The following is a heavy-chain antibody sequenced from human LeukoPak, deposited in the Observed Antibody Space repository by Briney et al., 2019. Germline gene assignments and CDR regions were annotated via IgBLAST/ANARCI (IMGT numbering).Heavy chain of an antibody. Sequence: GGSLRLSCAASGFTFSSLAMSWVRQAPGRGLEWVSTISGSGGGTYYADPVKGRFTISRDNSKNTLYLQMNSLRAEDTAVYYCAKRLAHTGFDYWGQGTLVTVSS. V-gene: IGHV3-23*01. CDR1: GFTFSSLA. J-gene: IGHJ4*02. D-gene: IGHD2-21*01. CDR2: ISGSGGGT. CDR3: AKRLAHTGFDY.